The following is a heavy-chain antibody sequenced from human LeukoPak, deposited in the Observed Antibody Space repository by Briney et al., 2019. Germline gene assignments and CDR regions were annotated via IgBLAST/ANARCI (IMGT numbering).Heavy chain of an antibody. D-gene: IGHD6-13*01. CDR2: ISQDGSEK. V-gene: IGHV3-7*03. CDR1: GFTFSDYW. J-gene: IGHJ4*02. CDR3: ARDGPAAGLYLDY. Sequence: GGSLRLSCAASGFTFSDYWMGWVPQAPGKGLEWVANISQDGSEKYYVDSVKGRFTISRDNAKNSLYLQMNSLRVEDTAVYYCARDGPAAGLYLDYWGQGILVTVSS.